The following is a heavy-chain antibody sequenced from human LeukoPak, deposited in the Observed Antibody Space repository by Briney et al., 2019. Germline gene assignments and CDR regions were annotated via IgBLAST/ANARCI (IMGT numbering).Heavy chain of an antibody. V-gene: IGHV3-48*01. Sequence: GGSLRLSCGASGFTFSAYAFNWVRQAPGKGLQWVSYISSTGATIYYADTVKGRFTISRDNAKNSLYLQMTSLRAEDTAVYYCTRGLQGIDYWGQGTLVTVSS. CDR1: GFTFSAYA. J-gene: IGHJ4*02. D-gene: IGHD4-11*01. CDR3: TRGLQGIDY. CDR2: ISSTGATI.